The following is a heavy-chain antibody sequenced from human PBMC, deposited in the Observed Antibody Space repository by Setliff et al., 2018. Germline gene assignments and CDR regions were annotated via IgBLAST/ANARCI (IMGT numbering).Heavy chain of an antibody. D-gene: IGHD1-26*01. V-gene: IGHV4-30-2*04. CDR2: IYHSGST. CDR3: ATGYSGSPGSYYFDY. J-gene: IGHJ4*02. Sequence: SGGSISSGGYSWSWIRQPPGKGLEWIGYIYHSGSTYYNPSLKSRVTISVDTSKNQFSLKLSSVTAADTAVYYCATGYSGSPGSYYFDYWGQGTLVTVSS. CDR1: GGSISSGGYS.